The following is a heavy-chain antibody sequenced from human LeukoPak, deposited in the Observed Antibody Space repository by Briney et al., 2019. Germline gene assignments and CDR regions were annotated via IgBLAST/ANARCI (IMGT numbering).Heavy chain of an antibody. J-gene: IGHJ6*04. CDR3: AREGSLLMLSVPPLDV. CDR1: GYTFTGYY. CDR2: INPNSGGT. Sequence: ASVKVSXKASGYTFTGYYMHWVRQAPGQGLEWMGWINPNSGGTNYAQKFHGRVTMTRDTSISTAYMELSRLRADDTAVYYCAREGSLLMLSVPPLDVWGKGTTVTVSS. V-gene: IGHV1-2*02. D-gene: IGHD2-8*01.